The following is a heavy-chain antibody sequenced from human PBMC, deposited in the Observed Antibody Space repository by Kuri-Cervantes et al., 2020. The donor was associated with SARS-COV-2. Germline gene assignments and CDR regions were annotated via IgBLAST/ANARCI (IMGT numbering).Heavy chain of an antibody. CDR2: IIPIFGTA. Sequence: SVKVSCKASGGTFSSYAISWVRQAPGQGLEWMGWIIPIFGTANYAQKFQGRVTITADESTSTAYMELSSLASEDTAVYYCAGAVDTAMVPAFDYWGQGTLVTVSS. D-gene: IGHD5-18*01. CDR1: GGTFSSYA. V-gene: IGHV1-69*13. CDR3: AGAVDTAMVPAFDY. J-gene: IGHJ4*02.